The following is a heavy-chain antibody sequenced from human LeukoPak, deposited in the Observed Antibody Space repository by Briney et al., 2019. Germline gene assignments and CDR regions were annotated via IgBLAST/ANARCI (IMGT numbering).Heavy chain of an antibody. Sequence: GGSLRLSCAASGLTFSSYWMHWVRQAPGKGLVWVSRINSDGSSTSYADSVKGRFTISRDNAKNTLYLQMNSLRAEDTAVYYCARDPGNWYWGYYYYMDVWGKGTTVTVSS. V-gene: IGHV3-74*01. J-gene: IGHJ6*03. CDR3: ARDPGNWYWGYYYYMDV. D-gene: IGHD1-7*01. CDR2: INSDGSST. CDR1: GLTFSSYW.